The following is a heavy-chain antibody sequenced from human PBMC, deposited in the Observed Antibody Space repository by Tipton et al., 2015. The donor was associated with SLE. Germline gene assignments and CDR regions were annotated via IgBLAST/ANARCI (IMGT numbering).Heavy chain of an antibody. CDR3: ASIAGTTSIWFDP. CDR1: GYSISSGYY. J-gene: IGHJ5*02. Sequence: TLSLTCAVSGYSISSGYYWGWIRQPPGKGLEWIGSIYHSGSTYYNPSLKSRVTISVDTSKNQFSLKPSSVTAADTAVYYCASIAGTTSIWFDPWGQGTLVTVSS. CDR2: IYHSGST. D-gene: IGHD1-7*01. V-gene: IGHV4-38-2*01.